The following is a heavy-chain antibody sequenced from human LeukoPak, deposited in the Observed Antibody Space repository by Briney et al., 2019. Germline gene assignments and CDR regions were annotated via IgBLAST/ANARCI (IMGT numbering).Heavy chain of an antibody. V-gene: IGHV4-59*01. CDR1: GGSISSYY. CDR2: IYHSGST. CDR3: ARDHDWFDP. J-gene: IGHJ5*02. Sequence: SETLSLTCTVSGGSISSYYWSWIRQPPGKGLEWIGYIYHSGSTNYNPSLKSRVTISVDTSKNQFSLKLSSVTAADTAVYYCARDHDWFDPWGQGTLVTVSS.